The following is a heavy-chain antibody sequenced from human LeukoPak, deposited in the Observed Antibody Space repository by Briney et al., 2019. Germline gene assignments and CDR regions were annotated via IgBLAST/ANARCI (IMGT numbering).Heavy chain of an antibody. D-gene: IGHD3-22*01. Sequence: PGGSLRLSCAAYGFTFSSYCRHWIRQPPGKGLEWVGVISYGGSNKYYADSVKGRFTISRDNSKNTLYLQMNSLRAEDTAVYYCAKDLTEIVVITTLGYYYGMDVWGQGTTVTVSS. CDR1: GFTFSSYC. V-gene: IGHV3-30*18. CDR2: ISYGGSNK. J-gene: IGHJ6*02. CDR3: AKDLTEIVVITTLGYYYGMDV.